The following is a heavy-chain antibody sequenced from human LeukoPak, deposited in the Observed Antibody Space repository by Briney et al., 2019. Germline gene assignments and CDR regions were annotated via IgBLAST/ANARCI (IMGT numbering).Heavy chain of an antibody. V-gene: IGHV3-21*01. CDR1: GFTFSSYS. CDR3: ARVAEAAAFDI. D-gene: IGHD6-25*01. Sequence: GGSLRLSCGASGFTFSSYSMNWVRQAPGRGLERVSSISSSSKYIYYADSLRGRFTISRDNAKNSLYLQMNSLRAEDTAVYYCARVAEAAAFDIWGQGTMVTVSS. J-gene: IGHJ3*02. CDR2: ISSSSKYI.